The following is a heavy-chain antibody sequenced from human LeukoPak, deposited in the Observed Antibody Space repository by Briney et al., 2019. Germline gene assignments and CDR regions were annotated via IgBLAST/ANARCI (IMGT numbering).Heavy chain of an antibody. Sequence: SQTLSLTCTVSGGSISSGGYYWSWIRQPPGKGLGWIGYIYHSGSTYYNPSLKSRVTISVDRSKNQFSLKLSSVTAADTAVYYCAGPVVPAANAFDIWGQGTMVTVSS. J-gene: IGHJ3*02. CDR2: IYHSGST. V-gene: IGHV4-30-2*01. CDR1: GGSISSGGYY. D-gene: IGHD2-2*01. CDR3: AGPVVPAANAFDI.